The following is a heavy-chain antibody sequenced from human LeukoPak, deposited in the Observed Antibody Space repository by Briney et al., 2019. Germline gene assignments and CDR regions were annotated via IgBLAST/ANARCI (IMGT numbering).Heavy chain of an antibody. CDR3: ARSSVGVRRRTDY. D-gene: IGHD1-26*01. CDR1: GYTFTSYG. V-gene: IGHV1-18*01. Sequence: ASVKVSCKASGYTFTSYGISWVRQAPGQGLEWMGWISAYNGNTNYAQKLQGRVTMTRSTSVSTAYMELSNLTSEDTAVYYCARSSVGVRRRTDYWGQGTLVTVSS. CDR2: ISAYNGNT. J-gene: IGHJ4*02.